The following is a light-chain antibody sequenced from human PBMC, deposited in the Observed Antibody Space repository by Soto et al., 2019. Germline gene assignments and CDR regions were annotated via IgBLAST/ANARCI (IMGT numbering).Light chain of an antibody. CDR2: VAS. J-gene: IGKJ1*01. Sequence: EIVLTQSPGTLSLSPGEGATLSCRASQSISSSFLAWYQQKPGQAPRLLISVASSRATGIPDRFRGSGSGTDFTLTISRLEPEDFAVYYCQQYGTSPRTFGQGTKAEIQ. V-gene: IGKV3-20*01. CDR1: QSISSSF. CDR3: QQYGTSPRT.